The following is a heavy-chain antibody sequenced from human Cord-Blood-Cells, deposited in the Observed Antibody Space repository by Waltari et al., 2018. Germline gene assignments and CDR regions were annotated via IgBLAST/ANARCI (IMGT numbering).Heavy chain of an antibody. CDR3: ARDQGGDYDAFDI. CDR1: GYTFTSYA. D-gene: IGHD2-21*02. CDR2: INAGNGNT. J-gene: IGHJ3*02. V-gene: IGHV1-3*01. Sequence: QVQLVQSGAEVTKPGASVKVSCKASGYTFTSYAMHWVRHAPGQRLEWMGWINAGNGNTKYSQKFQGRVTITRDTSASTAYMELSSLRSEDTAVYYCARDQGGDYDAFDIWGQGTMVTVSS.